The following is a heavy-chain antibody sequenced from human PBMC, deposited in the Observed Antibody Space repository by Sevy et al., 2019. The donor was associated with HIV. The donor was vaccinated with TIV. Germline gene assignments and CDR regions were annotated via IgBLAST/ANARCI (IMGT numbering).Heavy chain of an antibody. CDR1: GFTFDDYA. CDR3: AKGPPSNYGDYYYYGMDV. J-gene: IGHJ6*02. D-gene: IGHD4-17*01. V-gene: IGHV3-9*01. Sequence: GGSLRLSCAASGFTFDDYAMHWVRQAPGKGLEWVSGISWNSGSIGYADSVKDRFTISRDNAKNSLYLQMNSLRAEDTALYYCAKGPPSNYGDYYYYGMDVWGQGTTVTVSS. CDR2: ISWNSGSI.